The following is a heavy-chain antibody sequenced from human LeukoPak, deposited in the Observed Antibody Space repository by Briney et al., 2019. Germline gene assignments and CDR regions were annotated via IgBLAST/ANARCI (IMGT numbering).Heavy chain of an antibody. Sequence: GSLRLSCSASRFTLSTFAIHWVRQAPGKGLEWVAVIRSDGNDRYYADSVKGRFAISRDNSKNTVNLQMSSLRVEDTAVYYCARDPYDPLSGSASRFDYWGQGTLVTVSS. J-gene: IGHJ4*02. V-gene: IGHV3-33*01. CDR3: ARDPYDPLSGSASRFDY. CDR2: IRSDGNDR. D-gene: IGHD3-3*01. CDR1: RFTLSTFA.